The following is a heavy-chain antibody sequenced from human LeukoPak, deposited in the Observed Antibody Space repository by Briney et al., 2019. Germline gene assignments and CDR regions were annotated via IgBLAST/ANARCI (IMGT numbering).Heavy chain of an antibody. CDR1: GFTFSSYA. D-gene: IGHD6-13*01. J-gene: IGHJ4*02. CDR2: ISYDGSNK. V-gene: IGHV3-30-3*01. Sequence: GGSLRLSCAASGFTFSSYAMHWVRQAPGKGLEWVAVISYDGSNKYYADSVKGRFTISRDNSKNTLYLQMNSLRAEDTAVYYCARDPGYSSSWYSTLRADYWGQGTLVTVSS. CDR3: ARDPGYSSSWYSTLRADY.